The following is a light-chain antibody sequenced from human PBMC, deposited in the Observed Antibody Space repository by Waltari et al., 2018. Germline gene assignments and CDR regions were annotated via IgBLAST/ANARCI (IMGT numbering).Light chain of an antibody. J-gene: IGLJ3*02. CDR1: TSDVGKCNL. Sequence: QSALTQTATVSGSPGQSITISCTGTTSDVGKCNLVSWYQQHPGKAPTLIIYDVNKRPSGVSNRFSGSKSGNTASLTISGLQAADEADYYCCSYAGSAISVFGGGTKVTVL. CDR3: CSYAGSAISV. CDR2: DVN. V-gene: IGLV2-23*02.